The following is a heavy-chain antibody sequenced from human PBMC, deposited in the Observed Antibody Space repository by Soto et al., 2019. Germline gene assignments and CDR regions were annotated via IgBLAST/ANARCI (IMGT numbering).Heavy chain of an antibody. J-gene: IGHJ3*02. CDR3: AGAYCSSTSCYSSYDAFYI. D-gene: IGHD2-2*01. CDR2: MNPNSGNT. CDR1: GYTFTSYD. V-gene: IGHV1-8*01. Sequence: QVQLVQSGAEVKKPGASVKVSCKASGYTFTSYDINWVRQATGQGLEWMGWMNPNSGNTGYAQKFQGRVTMTRNTSISTAYMELSSLRSEDTAVYYCAGAYCSSTSCYSSYDAFYIWGQGTMVTVSS.